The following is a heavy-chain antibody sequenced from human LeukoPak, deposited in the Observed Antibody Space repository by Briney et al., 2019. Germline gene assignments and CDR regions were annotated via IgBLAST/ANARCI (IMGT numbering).Heavy chain of an antibody. Sequence: SETLSLTCTVSGGSINTYYWSWIRQPPGKGLEWLGYIYYSGSTNYNPSLKSRVTISVDTSKDQFSLKLSSVTAADTAVYYCARLLYGSGSYYDYWGQGTLVTVSS. D-gene: IGHD3-10*01. CDR3: ARLLYGSGSYYDY. J-gene: IGHJ4*02. CDR2: IYYSGST. CDR1: GGSINTYY. V-gene: IGHV4-59*01.